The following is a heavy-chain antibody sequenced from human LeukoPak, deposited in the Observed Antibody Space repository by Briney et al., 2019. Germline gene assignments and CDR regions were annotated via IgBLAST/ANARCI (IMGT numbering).Heavy chain of an antibody. CDR1: GFTFGDYA. V-gene: IGHV3-49*04. D-gene: IGHD3-16*02. CDR3: TRVYYDYVWGSYRYNKFCYFDY. CDR2: IRSKAYGGTT. Sequence: QPGRSLRLSCTASGFTFGDYAMSWVRQAPGKGLEWVGFIRSKAYGGTTEYAASVKGRFTISRDDSKSIAYLQMNSLKAEDTAVYYCTRVYYDYVWGSYRYNKFCYFDYWGQGTLVTVSS. J-gene: IGHJ4*02.